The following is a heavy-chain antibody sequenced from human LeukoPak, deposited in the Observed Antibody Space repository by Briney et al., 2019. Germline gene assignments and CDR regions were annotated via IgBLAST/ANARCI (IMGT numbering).Heavy chain of an antibody. V-gene: IGHV4-59*01. J-gene: IGHJ4*02. D-gene: IGHD3-22*01. CDR2: IYYSGST. CDR3: ARDRSGYYDY. CDR1: GGSISSYY. Sequence: SETLSLTCTVSGGSISSYYWIWIRQPPGKGMEWIGYIYYSGSTNYNPSLKSRVTISVDTSKNQFSLKLSSVTAADTAVYYCARDRSGYYDYWGQGTLVTVSS.